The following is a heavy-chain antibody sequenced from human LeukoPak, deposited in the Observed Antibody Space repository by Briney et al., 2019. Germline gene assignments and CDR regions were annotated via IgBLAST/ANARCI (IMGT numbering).Heavy chain of an antibody. CDR2: IYTTEQT. V-gene: IGHV3-53*01. Sequence: GGSLRLSCVGSGFTVSDNYMNWVRQTPGKGLEWVSVIYTTEQTYYADSVKGRFTISRNNSKNTVYLQMNGLRVDDTAIYYCVRDPAWGHWYLDLWGRGTLVTVS. J-gene: IGHJ2*01. CDR3: VRDPAWGHWYLDL. D-gene: IGHD1-26*01. CDR1: GFTVSDNY.